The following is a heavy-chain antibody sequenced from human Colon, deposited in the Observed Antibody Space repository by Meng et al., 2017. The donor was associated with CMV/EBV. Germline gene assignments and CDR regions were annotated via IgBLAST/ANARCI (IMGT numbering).Heavy chain of an antibody. Sequence: VQLLGAGGGLGQPGGSLRLSCADSGFTFSSDAMSWVRQAPGKGLEWVSTISSSGGTTYYSDSLKGRFTISRDNSKNTLYLQMNSLRAEDTAIYYCAKRDTIFWDYWGQGTLVTVSS. CDR2: ISSSGGTT. D-gene: IGHD3-3*01. J-gene: IGHJ4*02. CDR1: GFTFSSDA. V-gene: IGHV3-23*01. CDR3: AKRDTIFWDY.